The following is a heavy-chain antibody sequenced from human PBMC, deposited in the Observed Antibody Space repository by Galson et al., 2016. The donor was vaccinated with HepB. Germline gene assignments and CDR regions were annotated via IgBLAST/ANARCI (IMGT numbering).Heavy chain of an antibody. CDR2: IKQDGSEK. Sequence: SLRLSCAASGFTFSSYWMTWVRQAPGKGLEWVANIKQDGSEKYYVESVKGRFTISRDNAKNSLYLQMNSLRAEDTAVYYCARDQRIAVFGVVRRGGDYWGQGTLVTASS. J-gene: IGHJ4*02. CDR1: GFTFSSYW. V-gene: IGHV3-7*01. CDR3: ARDQRIAVFGVVRRGGDY. D-gene: IGHD3-3*01.